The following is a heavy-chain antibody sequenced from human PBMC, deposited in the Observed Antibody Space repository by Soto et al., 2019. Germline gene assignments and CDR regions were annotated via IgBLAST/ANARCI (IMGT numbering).Heavy chain of an antibody. D-gene: IGHD5-12*01. V-gene: IGHV4-59*01. CDR2: IHYNGNT. CDR3: AREGNLGRWLQPLDF. CDR1: GDSISAYS. J-gene: IGHJ4*02. Sequence: ETLSLTCTVSGDSISAYSWSWVRQPPGKGLEWIGNIHYNGNTKYNPSLKSRVSMSVDTSKNQFSLRLISVTAADTAKYFCAREGNLGRWLQPLDFWGQGTLVTVSS.